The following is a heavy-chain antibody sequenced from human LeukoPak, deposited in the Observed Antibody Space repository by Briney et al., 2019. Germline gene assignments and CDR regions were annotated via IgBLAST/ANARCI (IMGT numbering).Heavy chain of an antibody. CDR1: GASISSTSYY. V-gene: IGHV4-39*01. J-gene: IGHJ4*02. D-gene: IGHD2-15*01. CDR2: FYYGGST. CDR3: ARSRSGGSYLDY. Sequence: SETLSLTCTVSGASISSTSYYWDWIRQPPGTGLEWIGSFYYGGSTAYTPSLKSRVTISVDKSNNQFSLKLNSVTAADTAVHYCARSRSGGSYLDYWSQGSLVTVSS.